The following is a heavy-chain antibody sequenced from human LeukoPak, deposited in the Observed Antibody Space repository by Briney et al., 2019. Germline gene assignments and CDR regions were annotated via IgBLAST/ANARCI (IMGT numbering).Heavy chain of an antibody. Sequence: ASVKVSCKASGYTFTGYYMHWVRQAPGQGLEWMGWINPNSGGTNYAQKFQGRVTMTRDTSISTAYMELSRLRSDDTAVYYCARLYGSGSLNAFDIWGQGTMVTVSS. V-gene: IGHV1-2*02. CDR1: GYTFTGYY. D-gene: IGHD3-10*01. J-gene: IGHJ3*02. CDR3: ARLYGSGSLNAFDI. CDR2: INPNSGGT.